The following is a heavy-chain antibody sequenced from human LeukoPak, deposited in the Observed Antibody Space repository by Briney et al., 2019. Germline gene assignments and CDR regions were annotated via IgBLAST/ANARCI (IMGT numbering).Heavy chain of an antibody. V-gene: IGHV3-23*01. Sequence: TGGSLRLSCAASGFTFSTYAMSWVRQAPGKGLEWVSAISGSGGTTDYADSVKGRFTIPRDNSKNTLYLQMNSLRAEDTAVYYCARDRDYGDYIRHFDYWGQGTLVTVSS. CDR2: ISGSGGTT. D-gene: IGHD4-17*01. CDR3: ARDRDYGDYIRHFDY. J-gene: IGHJ4*02. CDR1: GFTFSTYA.